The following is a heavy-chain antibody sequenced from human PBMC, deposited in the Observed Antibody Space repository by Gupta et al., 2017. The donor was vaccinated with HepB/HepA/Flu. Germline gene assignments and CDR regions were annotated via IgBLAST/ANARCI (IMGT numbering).Heavy chain of an antibody. Sequence: EAQLLECGHGLLQPRRSPGLSCGATVVPVIIYAMTWARQTPGKGLAWVSSISSSGGNTCNADSVKGRFTMSRNNSENTVYLQMNSLRVEDAAVYYCANDRGSVLKANTMDSWGQGTLVTVSS. J-gene: IGHJ4*02. CDR3: ANDRGSVLKANTMDS. V-gene: IGHV3-23*01. CDR2: ISSSGGNT. D-gene: IGHD2-8*02. CDR1: VVPVIIYA.